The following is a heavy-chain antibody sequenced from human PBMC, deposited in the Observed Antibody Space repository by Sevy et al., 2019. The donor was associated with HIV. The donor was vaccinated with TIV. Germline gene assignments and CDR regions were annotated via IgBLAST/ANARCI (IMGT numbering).Heavy chain of an antibody. CDR3: AKVFGIAAAGTWWFDP. V-gene: IGHV3-23*01. CDR2: ISGSGGST. Sequence: RGSLRLSCAASGFTFSSYAMSWVRQAPGKGLEWVSAISGSGGSTYYADSVKGRFTISRDNSKNTLYLQMNSLRAEDTAVYYCAKVFGIAAAGTWWFDPWGQGTLVTVSS. CDR1: GFTFSSYA. J-gene: IGHJ5*02. D-gene: IGHD6-13*01.